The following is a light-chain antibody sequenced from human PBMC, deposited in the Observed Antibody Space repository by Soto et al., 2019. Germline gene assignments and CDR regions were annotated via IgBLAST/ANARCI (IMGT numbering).Light chain of an antibody. CDR1: QSVSSSF. Sequence: DIVLAQSPGTLYLSPGERATLSCRASQSVSSSFLAWYQQKPGQAPRLLIYDASSRATGIPDRFSGSGSGTDFTLTISRLEPEDFAVYYCQQYGSSLWTFGQGTKVDIK. J-gene: IGKJ1*01. V-gene: IGKV3-20*01. CDR2: DAS. CDR3: QQYGSSLWT.